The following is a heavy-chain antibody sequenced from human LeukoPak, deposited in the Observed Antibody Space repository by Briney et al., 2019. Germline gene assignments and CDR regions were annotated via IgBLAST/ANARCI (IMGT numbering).Heavy chain of an antibody. D-gene: IGHD3-22*01. CDR1: GGSIINYY. CDR2: IYVTGST. Sequence: SETLSLTCTVSGGSIINYYWSWIRQPAGTGLEWVGPIYVTGSTIYNPSLQSRLSMSVDTSKNQFSLRLTSVTAADTAVYYCARLKYYDSTGYSPGYYMDVWGKGITVTVSS. CDR3: ARLKYYDSTGYSPGYYMDV. J-gene: IGHJ6*03. V-gene: IGHV4-4*07.